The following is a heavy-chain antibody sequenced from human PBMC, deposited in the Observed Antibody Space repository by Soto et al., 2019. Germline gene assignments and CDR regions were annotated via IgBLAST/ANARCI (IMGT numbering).Heavy chain of an antibody. D-gene: IGHD3-22*01. Sequence: QVQLQESGPGLVKPSQTLSLTCTVSGGSISSGGYYWSWIRQHPGKGLEWIGYVYYSGSTDYNPSLKSRVTISVDTSKNQFSLKLSSVTAADTAVYYCARDLLVRSSGYYAEVGGYLDLWGRGTLVTVAS. CDR3: ARDLLVRSSGYYAEVGGYLDL. V-gene: IGHV4-31*03. CDR2: VYYSGST. CDR1: GGSISSGGYY. J-gene: IGHJ2*01.